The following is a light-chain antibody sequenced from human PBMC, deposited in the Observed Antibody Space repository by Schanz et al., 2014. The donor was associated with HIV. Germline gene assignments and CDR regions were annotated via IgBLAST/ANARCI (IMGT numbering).Light chain of an antibody. CDR3: ATWDDNLPGWV. V-gene: IGLV1-44*01. CDR2: SDN. Sequence: QSVLTQPPSASGTPGQRVTISCSGSRSNVGTNTVNWYQRLPGTAPKVLIYSDNQRPSGVPDRFSDSKSGTSASLAISGLQPEDEADYYCATWDDNLPGWVFGGGTKLTVL. J-gene: IGLJ3*02. CDR1: RSNVGTNT.